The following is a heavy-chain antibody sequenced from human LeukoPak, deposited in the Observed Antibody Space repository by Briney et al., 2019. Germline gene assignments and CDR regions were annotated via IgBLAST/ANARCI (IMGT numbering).Heavy chain of an antibody. D-gene: IGHD1-1*01. CDR2: INSRSTSV. J-gene: IGHJ3*02. CDR3: AREGTGRYDALDI. Sequence: GGSLRLSCAASGFTFSSYSMNWVRQVPGKGLEWISYINSRSTSVFSADSVKGRFTISRDNAKNSLYLQMNSLTDDDTAVYYCAREGTGRYDALDIWGQGTMVIVSP. CDR1: GFTFSSYS. V-gene: IGHV3-48*02.